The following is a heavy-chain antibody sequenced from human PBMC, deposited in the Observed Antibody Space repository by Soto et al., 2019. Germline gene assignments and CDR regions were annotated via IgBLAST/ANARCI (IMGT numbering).Heavy chain of an antibody. Sequence: QVQLQESGPGLVKPSQTLSLTCTVSGGSISSGGYYWSWIRQHPGKGLEWIGYIYYSGSTYYNPSLKSRVTISVDTSKNQFSLKLSSVTAADRAVYYCARDIISRGIVVGDGRFDPWGQGTLVTVSS. CDR1: GGSISSGGYY. CDR2: IYYSGST. D-gene: IGHD3-22*01. V-gene: IGHV4-31*03. CDR3: ARDIISRGIVVGDGRFDP. J-gene: IGHJ5*02.